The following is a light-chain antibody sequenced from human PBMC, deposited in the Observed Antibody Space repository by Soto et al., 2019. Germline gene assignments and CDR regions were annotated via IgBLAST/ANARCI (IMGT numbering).Light chain of an antibody. CDR1: SGHSNYA. Sequence: QPVLTQSPSASASLGASVKLTCTLSSGHSNYAIAWHQQQSEKGPRYLMKLNSDGSHTKGDGIPDRFSGSSSGAERYLIISSLQSEDEADYYCQSWGTALPVTFGGGTKVTVL. V-gene: IGLV4-69*02. CDR3: QSWGTALPVT. J-gene: IGLJ2*01. CDR2: LNSDGSH.